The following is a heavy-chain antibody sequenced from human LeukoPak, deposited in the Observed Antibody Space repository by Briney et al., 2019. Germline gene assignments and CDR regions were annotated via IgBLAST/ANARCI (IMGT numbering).Heavy chain of an antibody. CDR3: ARAPRCSSTSCYVGVRYFDY. CDR1: GGSISSYY. Sequence: SETLSLTCTVPGGSISSYYWSWIRQPPGKGLEWIGYIYYSGSINYNPSLKSRVTISVDTSKNQFSLKLSSVTAADTAVYYCARAPRCSSTSCYVGVRYFDYWGQGTLVTVSS. J-gene: IGHJ4*02. D-gene: IGHD2-2*01. V-gene: IGHV4-59*01. CDR2: IYYSGSI.